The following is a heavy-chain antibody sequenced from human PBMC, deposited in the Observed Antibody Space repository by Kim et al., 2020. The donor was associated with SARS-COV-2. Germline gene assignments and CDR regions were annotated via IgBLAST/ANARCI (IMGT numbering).Heavy chain of an antibody. Sequence: GGSLRLSCAASGFTFSSYAMHWVRQAPGKGLEWVAVISYDGSNKYYADSVKGRFTISRDNSKNTLYLQMNSLRAEDTAVYYCARGGYSSSSWGFDYWGQGTLVTVSS. CDR1: GFTFSSYA. V-gene: IGHV3-30-3*01. J-gene: IGHJ4*02. CDR3: ARGGYSSSSWGFDY. CDR2: ISYDGSNK. D-gene: IGHD6-6*01.